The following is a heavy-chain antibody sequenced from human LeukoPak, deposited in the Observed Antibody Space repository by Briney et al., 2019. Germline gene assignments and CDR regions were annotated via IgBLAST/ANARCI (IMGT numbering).Heavy chain of an antibody. CDR1: GGSFSGYY. D-gene: IGHD1-26*01. J-gene: IGHJ4*02. Sequence: SETLSLTCAVYGGSFSGYYWSWIRQPPGKGLEWIGEINHSGSTNYNPSLKSRVTISVDTSKNQFSLKLSSVTAADTAVYYCARGIERYSGRNSYFDYWGQGTLVTVSS. CDR3: ARGIERYSGRNSYFDY. CDR2: INHSGST. V-gene: IGHV4-34*01.